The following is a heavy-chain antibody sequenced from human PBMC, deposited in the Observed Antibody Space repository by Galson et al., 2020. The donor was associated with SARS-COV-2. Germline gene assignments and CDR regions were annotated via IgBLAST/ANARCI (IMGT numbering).Heavy chain of an antibody. CDR3: ARKGHRAAAGTLIYYYYYYGMDV. J-gene: IGHJ6*02. CDR1: GYTFTSYG. Sequence: ASVKVSCKASGYTFTSYGISWVRQAPGQGLEWMGWISAYNGNTNYAQKLQGRVTMTTDTSTSTAYMELRSLRSDDTAVYYCARKGHRAAAGTLIYYYYYYGMDVWGQGTTVTVPS. CDR2: ISAYNGNT. D-gene: IGHD6-13*01. V-gene: IGHV1-18*04.